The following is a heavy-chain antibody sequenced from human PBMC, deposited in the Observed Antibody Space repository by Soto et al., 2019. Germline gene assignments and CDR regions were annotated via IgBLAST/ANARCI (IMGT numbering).Heavy chain of an antibody. CDR2: IKSKGGGETT. CDR1: GFNFNIAW. J-gene: IGHJ3*02. CDR3: THVLALPRNDAFYI. Sequence: EGQLVESGGGLVEPGGSLRLSCAASGFNFNIAWMNWVRQAPGKGLEWLGRIKSKGGGETTDYAAFVKGRFTISRDDSKKTLYLQMNSLESEDTAVYYCTHVLALPRNDAFYIWGQGTMVTVSS. D-gene: IGHD3-3*02. V-gene: IGHV3-15*01.